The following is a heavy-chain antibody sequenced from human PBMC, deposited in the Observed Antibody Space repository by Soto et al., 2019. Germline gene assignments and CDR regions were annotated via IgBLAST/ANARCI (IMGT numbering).Heavy chain of an antibody. Sequence: EVPLVESGGGLVKPGESLRLSSAASGFNFNVAWMNWVRQAPGKGLEWVGRIRGKSEGGPTDYSALVKGRFTISRHDSETTLYLQMNSLRTEDTGVYFCTTDPFYDSSGFGYWGQGTLVTVSS. V-gene: IGHV3-15*07. CDR1: GFNFNVAW. D-gene: IGHD3-22*01. CDR2: IRGKSEGGPT. J-gene: IGHJ4*02. CDR3: TTDPFYDSSGFGY.